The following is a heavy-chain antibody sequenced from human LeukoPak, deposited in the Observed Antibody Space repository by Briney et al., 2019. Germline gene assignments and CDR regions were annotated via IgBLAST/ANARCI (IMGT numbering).Heavy chain of an antibody. V-gene: IGHV1-8*01. D-gene: IGHD3-3*01. CDR3: ARYPNGYDLWSGYFYMDV. CDR1: GYTFTSYD. J-gene: IGHJ6*03. Sequence: ASVKVSCKASGYTFTSYDINWVRQATGQGLEWMGWMNPNSGNTGYAQKFQGRVTMTRNTSISTAYMELSSLRSEDTAVYYCARYPNGYDLWSGYFYMDVWGKGTTVTVSS. CDR2: MNPNSGNT.